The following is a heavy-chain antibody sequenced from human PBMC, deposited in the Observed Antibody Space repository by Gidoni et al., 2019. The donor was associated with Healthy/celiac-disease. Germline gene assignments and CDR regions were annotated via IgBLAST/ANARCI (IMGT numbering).Heavy chain of an antibody. D-gene: IGHD3-16*02. V-gene: IGHV4-34*01. CDR2: INHSGST. J-gene: IGHJ2*01. CDR3: ARGGPLTFGGVIVSYWYFDL. CDR1: GGSFNDYY. Sequence: QVQLQQWGAGLLKPSETLSLTCAVYGGSFNDYYWPWIRQPPGKGLEWIGKINHSGSTNYNPSLKSRVTISVDTSKNQFSLKLTSVTAADTAVYYCARGGPLTFGGVIVSYWYFDLWGRGTLVTVSS.